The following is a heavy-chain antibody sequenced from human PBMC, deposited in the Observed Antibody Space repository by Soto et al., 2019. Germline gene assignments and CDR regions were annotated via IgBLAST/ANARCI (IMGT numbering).Heavy chain of an antibody. CDR2: INPNSGGT. Sequence: GAPVEASSKAPGYWITGNYMQWPQQDPKQGLEWMGWINPNSGGTNYAQKFQGWVTMTRDTSISTAYMELSRLRSDDTAVYYCARSPYYDFWSGYHMDVWGQGTTDTVFS. J-gene: IGHJ6*02. D-gene: IGHD3-3*01. V-gene: IGHV1-2*04. CDR3: ARSPYYDFWSGYHMDV. CDR1: GYWITGNY.